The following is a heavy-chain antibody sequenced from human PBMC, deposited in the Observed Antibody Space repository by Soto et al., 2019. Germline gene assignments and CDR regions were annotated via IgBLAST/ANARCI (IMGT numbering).Heavy chain of an antibody. CDR3: ARDHGNWFDP. CDR1: GFSFGDYY. V-gene: IGHV3-11*01. CDR2: ISGNGRTI. J-gene: IGHJ5*02. Sequence: QVQLVESGGGLVKPGSSLRLSCTASGFSFGDYYMSWIRQAPGKGLEWISYISGNGRTIDFADSVKGRFTISRDNANKSTYLHLNSLRAEDTAIYYCARDHGNWFDPWGQGTLVTVAS.